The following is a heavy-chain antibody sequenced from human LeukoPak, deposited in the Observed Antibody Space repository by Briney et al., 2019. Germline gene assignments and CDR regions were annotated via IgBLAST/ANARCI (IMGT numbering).Heavy chain of an antibody. V-gene: IGHV3-48*01. J-gene: IGHJ4*02. CDR1: GFTFSSYS. D-gene: IGHD4-23*01. CDR3: ARVSPVVRPLGYMDV. CDR2: ISSSSSTI. Sequence: GGSLRLSCAASGFTFSSYSMNWVRQAPGKGLEWVSYISSSSSTIYYADSVKGRFTISRDNAKNSLYLQMNSLRAEDTAVYYCARVSPVVRPLGYMDVWGQGTLVTVSS.